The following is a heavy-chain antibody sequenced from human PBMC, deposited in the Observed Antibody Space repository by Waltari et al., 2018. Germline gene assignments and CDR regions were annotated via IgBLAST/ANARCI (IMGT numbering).Heavy chain of an antibody. D-gene: IGHD3-22*01. J-gene: IGHJ6*02. V-gene: IGHV1-69-2*01. CDR1: GSTFTDYY. CDR3: ARGRYYYDSSGYYSYPRGGFYGMDV. Sequence: EVQLVQSGAEVTKPGATVKISCKASGSTFTDYYMHWVQQAPGKGLEWMGRVDPEDGETIYAEKFQGRVTITADTSTDTAYMELSSLRSEDTAVYYCARGRYYYDSSGYYSYPRGGFYGMDVWGQGTTVTVSS. CDR2: VDPEDGET.